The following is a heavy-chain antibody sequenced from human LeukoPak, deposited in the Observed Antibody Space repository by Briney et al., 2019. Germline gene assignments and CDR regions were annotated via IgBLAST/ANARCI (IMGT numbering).Heavy chain of an antibody. CDR2: IYYSGST. CDR1: GGSISSSSYY. D-gene: IGHD4-17*01. V-gene: IGHV4-39*01. Sequence: SETLSLTCTVSGGSISSSSYYWGWIRQPPGKGLEWIGSIYYSGSTYYNPSLKSRVTISVDTSKNQFSLKLSSVTAADTAVYYCAIYDYGDYGLYDHWGQGTLVTVSS. J-gene: IGHJ4*02. CDR3: AIYDYGDYGLYDH.